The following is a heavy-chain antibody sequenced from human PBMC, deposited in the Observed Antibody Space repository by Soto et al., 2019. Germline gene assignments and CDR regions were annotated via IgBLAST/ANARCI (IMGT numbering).Heavy chain of an antibody. CDR3: ANFLATGYYYYGMDV. CDR1: GFTFSSDA. V-gene: IGHV3-23*01. D-gene: IGHD5-12*01. Sequence: PGGSLRLSCAASGFTFSSDAMSRVRQGPGKWLGWVLSISGRGGTTYYPDSVKGRFTISSANSKNPLYLHMNSLRAEDTAVYSCANFLATGYYYYGMDVWGQGTTVTSP. CDR2: ISGRGGTT. J-gene: IGHJ6*02.